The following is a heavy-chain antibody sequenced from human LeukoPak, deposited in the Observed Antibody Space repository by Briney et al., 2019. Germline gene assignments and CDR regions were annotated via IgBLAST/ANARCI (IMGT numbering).Heavy chain of an antibody. J-gene: IGHJ5*02. CDR2: IYTSGST. D-gene: IGHD4-23*01. CDR3: ARDLDYGGNLNWFDP. V-gene: IGHV4-4*07. Sequence: SETLSLTCTVSGGSISSYYWSWIRHPPRKGLEWIGRIYTSGSTNYNPSLKSRVTMSVDTSKNQFSLKLSSVTAADTAVYYCARDLDYGGNLNWFDPWGQGTLVTVSS. CDR1: GGSISSYY.